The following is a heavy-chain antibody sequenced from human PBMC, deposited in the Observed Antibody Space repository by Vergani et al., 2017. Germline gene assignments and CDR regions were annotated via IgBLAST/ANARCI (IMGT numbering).Heavy chain of an antibody. CDR1: EYSFGNYW. V-gene: IGHV5-51*03. CDR3: ARHTTYTDS. CDR2: IYPADSDT. Sequence: EVELVPSGPEMRTPGESLKISCKGSEYSFGNYWIGWVRQLPGKGLEWMGIIYPADSDTRYRPSFQGQVTISAYKSISTAFLQWDSLKASDTALYYCARHTTYTDSWGQGTLVTVSS. J-gene: IGHJ4*02. D-gene: IGHD1-1*01.